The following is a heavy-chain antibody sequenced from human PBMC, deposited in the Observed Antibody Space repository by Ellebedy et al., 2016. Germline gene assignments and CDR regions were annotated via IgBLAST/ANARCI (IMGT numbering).Heavy chain of an antibody. CDR2: IDPSDSYT. Sequence: GESLKISXKGSGYSFTSYWISWVRQMPGKGLEWMGRIDPSDSYTNYSPSFQGHVTISADKSISTAYLQWSSLKASDTAMYYCARQRAHYYYYGMDVWGQGTTVTVSS. J-gene: IGHJ6*02. CDR1: GYSFTSYW. CDR3: ARQRAHYYYYGMDV. V-gene: IGHV5-10-1*01.